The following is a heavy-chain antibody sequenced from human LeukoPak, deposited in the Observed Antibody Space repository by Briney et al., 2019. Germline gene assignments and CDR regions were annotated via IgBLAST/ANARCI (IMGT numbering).Heavy chain of an antibody. J-gene: IGHJ4*02. CDR2: INPNSGGT. CDR3: ATGSTGFFDY. D-gene: IGHD1-1*01. Sequence: ASVKVSCKASGITLTGYYIHWVRQAPGQGLEWMGWINPNSGGTKYAQKFQGRVTLTRDTSISTAYMDLSSLRSDDTALYYCATGSTGFFDYWGQGTLVTVSS. CDR1: GITLTGYY. V-gene: IGHV1-2*02.